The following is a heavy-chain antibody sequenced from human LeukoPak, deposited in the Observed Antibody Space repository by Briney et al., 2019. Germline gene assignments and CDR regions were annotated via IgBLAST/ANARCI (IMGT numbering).Heavy chain of an antibody. J-gene: IGHJ4*02. V-gene: IGHV3-7*01. Sequence: GGSLRLSCAASGFSFSSYYMSWVRQAPGKGLEWVANIKQDGSEKYYVDSVKGRFTISRDNAKNSLYLQMNSLRAEDTAVYYCARESAVAGTADYWSQGTLVTVSS. D-gene: IGHD6-19*01. CDR3: ARESAVAGTADY. CDR2: IKQDGSEK. CDR1: GFSFSSYY.